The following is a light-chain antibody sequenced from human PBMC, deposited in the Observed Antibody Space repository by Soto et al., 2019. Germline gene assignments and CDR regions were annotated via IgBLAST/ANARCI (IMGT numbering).Light chain of an antibody. Sequence: DIQMTQSPSSLSASVGDRVTITCRASQSISSYLNWYQQKPGKAPKLLIYAASSLQSGVPSRFSGSGSGTDFTLTISSLQPEDFATYYCQQSYSTLITFCPGTKVDIK. CDR2: AAS. V-gene: IGKV1-39*01. CDR3: QQSYSTLIT. CDR1: QSISSY. J-gene: IGKJ3*01.